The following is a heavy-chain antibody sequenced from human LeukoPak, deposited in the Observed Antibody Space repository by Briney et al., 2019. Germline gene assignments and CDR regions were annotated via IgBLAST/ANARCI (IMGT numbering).Heavy chain of an antibody. Sequence: SETLSLTCTVSGGSISSYYWSWIRQPAGKGLEWIGRIYTSGSTNYNPSLKSRVTMSVDTSKNQFSLKLSSMTAADTAVYYCARDGYCSSTSCLSYYYGMDVWGQGTTVTVSS. J-gene: IGHJ6*02. CDR2: IYTSGST. D-gene: IGHD2-2*01. CDR1: GGSISSYY. V-gene: IGHV4-4*07. CDR3: ARDGYCSSTSCLSYYYGMDV.